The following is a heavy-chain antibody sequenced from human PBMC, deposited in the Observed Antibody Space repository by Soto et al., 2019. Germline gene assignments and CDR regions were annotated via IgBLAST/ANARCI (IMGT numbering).Heavy chain of an antibody. CDR3: ARRLYYDSSGFEGGGMDV. J-gene: IGHJ6*02. Sequence: QLQLQESGPGLVKPSETLSLTCTVSGGSISSSSYYWGWIRQPPGKGLEWIGSIYYSGSTYYNPSLKSRVTIFVDTSKNQFSLTLSSVTAADTAVYYCARRLYYDSSGFEGGGMDVWGQGTTVTVSS. D-gene: IGHD3-22*01. CDR1: GGSISSSSYY. V-gene: IGHV4-39*01. CDR2: IYYSGST.